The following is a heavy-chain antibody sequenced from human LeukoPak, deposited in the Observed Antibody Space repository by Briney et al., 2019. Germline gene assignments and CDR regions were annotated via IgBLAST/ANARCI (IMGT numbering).Heavy chain of an antibody. J-gene: IGHJ4*02. D-gene: IGHD4-17*01. CDR1: GYTFTSYY. CDR3: ARDRHYGDYLYYFDY. CDR2: INPSGGST. V-gene: IGHV1-46*01. Sequence: ASVKVSCKASGYTFTSYYMHWVRQAPGQGLEWMGIINPSGGSTSYAQKFQGRVTMTRDTSTSTLYVELSSLRSEDTAVYYCARDRHYGDYLYYFDYWGQGTLVTVSS.